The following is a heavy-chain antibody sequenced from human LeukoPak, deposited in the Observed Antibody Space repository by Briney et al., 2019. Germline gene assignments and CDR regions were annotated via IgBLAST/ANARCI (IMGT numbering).Heavy chain of an antibody. Sequence: IRRPIRKRLEWIRYIYTSGSTNYIPSLKSRVTISVDTSKNQFSLKLSSVTAADTAVYYCARLGYSGSLYYFDYWGRGSLVTVSS. D-gene: IGHD1-26*01. J-gene: IGHJ4*02. V-gene: IGHV4-4*09. CDR3: ARLGYSGSLYYFDY. CDR2: IYTSGST.